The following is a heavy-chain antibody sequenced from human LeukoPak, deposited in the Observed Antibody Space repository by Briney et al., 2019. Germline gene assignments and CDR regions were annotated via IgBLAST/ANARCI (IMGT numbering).Heavy chain of an antibody. V-gene: IGHV3-30*18. J-gene: IGHJ4*02. CDR2: ISYDGSNK. Sequence: PGGSLRLSCAASGFTFSTYAMSWVRQAPGKGLEWVAVISYDGSNKYYADSVKGRFTISRDNSKNTLYLQMNSLRAEDTAVYYCAKSVVQQYFDYWGQGTLVTVSS. CDR1: GFTFSTYA. D-gene: IGHD2-8*01. CDR3: AKSVVQQYFDY.